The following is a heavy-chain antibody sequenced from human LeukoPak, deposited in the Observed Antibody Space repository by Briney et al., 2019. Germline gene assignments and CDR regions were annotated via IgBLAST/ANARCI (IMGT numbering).Heavy chain of an antibody. CDR1: GDSIRIYY. CDR3: ARDPSGYVSAFDI. Sequence: PSETLSLTCTLSGDSIRIYYWSWIRQPAGEGLEWIGRIYTSGSTDYNPSLKSRVTMSVDTSKNQFSLKLSSVTAADTAVYYCARDPSGYVSAFDIWGQGTMVTVSS. V-gene: IGHV4-4*07. J-gene: IGHJ3*02. CDR2: IYTSGST. D-gene: IGHD5-12*01.